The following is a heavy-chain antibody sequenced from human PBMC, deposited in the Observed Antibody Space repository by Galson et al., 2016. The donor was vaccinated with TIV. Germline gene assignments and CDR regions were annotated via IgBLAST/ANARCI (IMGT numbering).Heavy chain of an antibody. CDR1: GFIVSTDY. CDR3: ARDRRHCGNECYLYYYYGMDV. V-gene: IGHV3-66*02. J-gene: IGHJ6*02. CDR2: ISSGGYT. D-gene: IGHD2-21*01. Sequence: SLRLSCAASGFIVSTDYMTWVRQAPGKGLEWVSLISSGGYTSYADSVKGRFTISRDNSKNTVYLQMNSLRAEDTAVYYCARDRRHCGNECYLYYYYGMDVWGQGTAVTVSS.